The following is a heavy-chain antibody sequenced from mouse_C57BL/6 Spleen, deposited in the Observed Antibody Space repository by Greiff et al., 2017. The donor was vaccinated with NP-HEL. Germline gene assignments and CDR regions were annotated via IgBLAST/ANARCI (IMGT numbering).Heavy chain of an antibody. J-gene: IGHJ4*01. CDR3: ARGEGNLYAMDY. CDR2: ISDGGSYT. V-gene: IGHV5-4*01. D-gene: IGHD2-1*01. CDR1: GFTFSSYA. Sequence: EVQLVESGGGLVKPGGSLKLSCAASGFTFSSYAMSWVRQTPEKRLEWVATISDGGSYTYYPDNVKGRFTISRDNAKNNLYLQMSHLKSEDTAMYYCARGEGNLYAMDYWGQGTSVTVSS.